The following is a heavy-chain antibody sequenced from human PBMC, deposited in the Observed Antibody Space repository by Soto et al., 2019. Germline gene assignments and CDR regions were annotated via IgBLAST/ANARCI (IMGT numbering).Heavy chain of an antibody. J-gene: IGHJ6*02. CDR2: IIPIFGTA. V-gene: IGHV1-69*13. Sequence: SVKVSCKASGGTFSSYAISWVRQAPGQGLEWMGGIIPIFGTANYAQKFQGRVTITADESTSTAYMELSSLRSEDTAVYYCARYKAAPSPITIFGVVRPPYYYYGMDVWGQGTTVTVSS. CDR3: ARYKAAPSPITIFGVVRPPYYYYGMDV. D-gene: IGHD3-3*01. CDR1: GGTFSSYA.